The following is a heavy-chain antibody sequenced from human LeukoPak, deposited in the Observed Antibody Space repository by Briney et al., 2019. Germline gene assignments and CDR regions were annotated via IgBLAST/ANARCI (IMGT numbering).Heavy chain of an antibody. Sequence: GGSLRLSCAASGFTFSSYGMPWVRQAPGKGLEWVSYISSSGSTIYYADSVKGRFTISRDNAKNSLYLQMNSLRAEDTAVYYCARDPRSNDDFWSGYHYYGMDVWGQGTTVTVSS. J-gene: IGHJ6*02. CDR2: ISSSGSTI. CDR1: GFTFSSYG. CDR3: ARDPRSNDDFWSGYHYYGMDV. D-gene: IGHD3-3*01. V-gene: IGHV3-48*04.